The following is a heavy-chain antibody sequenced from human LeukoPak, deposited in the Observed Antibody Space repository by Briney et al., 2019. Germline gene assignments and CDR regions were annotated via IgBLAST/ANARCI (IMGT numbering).Heavy chain of an antibody. V-gene: IGHV3-21*01. Sequence: GGSLRLSCAASGFTLSTYNMNWVRQAPGKGLEWLSSISSSSTYIYYADSVKGRFTISRDNAKNSLYLQMNTLRVEDTAVYYCARAHITIFGVVTYPFDYWDQGTLVTVSS. CDR2: ISSSSTYI. J-gene: IGHJ4*02. CDR3: ARAHITIFGVVTYPFDY. CDR1: GFTLSTYN. D-gene: IGHD3-3*01.